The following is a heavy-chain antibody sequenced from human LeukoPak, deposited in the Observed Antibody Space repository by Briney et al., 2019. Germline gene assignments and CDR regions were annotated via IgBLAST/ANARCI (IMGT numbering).Heavy chain of an antibody. Sequence: SETLSLTCTVSGGSISSSSYYWGWIRQPPGKGLEWIGSIYYSGSTYYNPSLKSRVTISVDTSKNQFSLKLSSVTAADTAVYYCASGDWNSSEYYFDYWGQGTLVTVSS. V-gene: IGHV4-39*07. CDR2: IYYSGST. CDR1: GGSISSSSYY. CDR3: ASGDWNSSEYYFDY. D-gene: IGHD1/OR15-1a*01. J-gene: IGHJ4*02.